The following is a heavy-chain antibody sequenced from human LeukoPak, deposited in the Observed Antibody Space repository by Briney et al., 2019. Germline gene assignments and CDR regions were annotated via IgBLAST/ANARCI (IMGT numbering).Heavy chain of an antibody. CDR1: GYTFTSYG. V-gene: IGHV1-18*01. CDR2: ISAYNGNT. CDR3: ARDARGAAAADDAFDI. D-gene: IGHD6-13*01. Sequence: ASVKVSCKASGYTFTSYGISWVRQAPGQGLEWMGWISAYNGNTNYTQKLQGRVTMTTDTSTSTAYMELRSLRSDDTAVYYCARDARGAAAADDAFDIWGQGTMVTVSS. J-gene: IGHJ3*02.